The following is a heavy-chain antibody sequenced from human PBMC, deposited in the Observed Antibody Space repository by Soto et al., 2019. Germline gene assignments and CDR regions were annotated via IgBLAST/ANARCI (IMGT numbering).Heavy chain of an antibody. J-gene: IGHJ6*02. CDR2: INSDGSST. D-gene: IGHD3-9*01. Sequence: PGGSLRLSFAASGFTFSSYWMHWVRQAPGKGLGWVSRINSDGSSTSYADSVKGRFTISRDNAKNKLYLQMNSLRAEDTAVYYCARGRYFDWLTDLYYCCGMDVWGQGTTVTVSS. CDR3: ARGRYFDWLTDLYYCCGMDV. V-gene: IGHV3-74*01. CDR1: GFTFSSYW.